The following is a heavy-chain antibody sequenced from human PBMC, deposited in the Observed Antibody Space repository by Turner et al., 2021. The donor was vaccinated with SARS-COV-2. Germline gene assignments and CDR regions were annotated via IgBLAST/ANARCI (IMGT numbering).Heavy chain of an antibody. Sequence: QVRLQESGPGLVKPSQPLSLTCTVSGGSISSGGYYWSWIRQHPGKGLEWIGYIYYTGSTYYNPSLKSRVTISVDTSKNQFSLKLSSVTAADTAVYYCARNIFPRGGFDPWGQGTLVTVSS. CDR1: GGSISSGGYY. CDR3: ARNIFPRGGFDP. CDR2: IYYTGST. D-gene: IGHD3-3*02. J-gene: IGHJ5*02. V-gene: IGHV4-31*03.